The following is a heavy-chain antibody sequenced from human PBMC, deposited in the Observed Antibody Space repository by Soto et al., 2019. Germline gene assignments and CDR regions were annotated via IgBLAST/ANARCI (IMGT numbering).Heavy chain of an antibody. J-gene: IGHJ6*02. D-gene: IGHD3-16*01. CDR1: GGTFSSYT. V-gene: IGHV1-69*02. CDR2: IIPILGIA. CDR3: ATLNPPPDYGMDV. Sequence: QVQLVQSGAAVKKPGSSVKVSCKASGGTFSSYTISWVRQAPGQGLEWMGRIIPILGIANYAQKFQGRVTITADKSTSTAYMELSSLRSEDTAVYYCATLNPPPDYGMDVWGQGTTVTVSS.